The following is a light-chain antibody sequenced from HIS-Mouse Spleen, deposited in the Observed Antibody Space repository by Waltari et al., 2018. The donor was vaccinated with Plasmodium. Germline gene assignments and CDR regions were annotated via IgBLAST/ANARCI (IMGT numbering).Light chain of an antibody. Sequence: IVMTQSPATLSVSPGERATLSCRASQRVSSNLAWYQQKPSQAPRLLIYGASTRSTGIPARFSGSGSGTEFTLTISSLQSEDFAVYYWQEYNNWPALTFGQGTKVEIK. V-gene: IGKV3-15*01. CDR2: GAS. CDR3: QEYNNWPALT. J-gene: IGKJ1*01. CDR1: QRVSSN.